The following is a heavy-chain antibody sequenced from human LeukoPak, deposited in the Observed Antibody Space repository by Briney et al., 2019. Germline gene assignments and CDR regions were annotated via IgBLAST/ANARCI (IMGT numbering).Heavy chain of an antibody. CDR1: GYTFTGYY. J-gene: IGHJ5*02. D-gene: IGHD2-2*01. CDR2: INPNSGGT. CDR3: ARGGLGHCSSTSCYRAWFDP. V-gene: IGHV1-2*02. Sequence: ASVKVSCKASGYTFTGYYMHWVRQAPGQGLEWMGWINPNSGGTNYAQKFQGRVTMTRDTSIRTAYMELSRLRSDDTAVYYCARGGLGHCSSTSCYRAWFDPWGQGTLVTVSS.